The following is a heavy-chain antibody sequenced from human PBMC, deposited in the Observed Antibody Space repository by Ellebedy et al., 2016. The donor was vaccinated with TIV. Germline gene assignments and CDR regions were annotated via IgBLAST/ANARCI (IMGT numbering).Heavy chain of an antibody. CDR3: ARDHVSAWRHGAFDH. Sequence: GGSLRLSXAASGFTFSSYGMNWVRQTPGKGPVWVSRISNDGSVIVNADPVKGRFTISRDNVENKLYLQMKNLRGEDTAIYYCARDHVSAWRHGAFDHWGQGTLVSVSS. CDR1: GFTFSSYG. CDR2: ISNDGSVI. J-gene: IGHJ4*02. D-gene: IGHD6-19*01. V-gene: IGHV3-74*01.